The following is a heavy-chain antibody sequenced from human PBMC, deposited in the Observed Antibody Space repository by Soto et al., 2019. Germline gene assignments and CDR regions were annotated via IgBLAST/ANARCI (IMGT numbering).Heavy chain of an antibody. CDR1: GFTFSSYS. CDR3: ARDYAYAFDI. D-gene: IGHD4-17*01. Sequence: PGGSLRLSCAASGFTFSSYSMNWVRQAPGKGLEWVSYISSSSNTIYYADTVKGRLTISRDNAKNSLYLQMNSLRSEDTAVYYCARDYAYAFDIWGQGTMVTVSS. CDR2: ISSSSNTI. V-gene: IGHV3-48*01. J-gene: IGHJ3*02.